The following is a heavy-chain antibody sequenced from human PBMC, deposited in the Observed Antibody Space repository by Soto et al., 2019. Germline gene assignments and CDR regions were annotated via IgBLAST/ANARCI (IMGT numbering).Heavy chain of an antibody. Sequence: QVQLVQSGAEVKKPGSSVRVSCKASGDTFNFYTIHWVRQAPGQGLEWLGRIIPMVGMSNYAQRFQGRVTMIADKSTSPVYMQLSSLRSEDTALYYCATSYGSGSRPFDNWGQGTLVSVSS. J-gene: IGHJ5*02. CDR3: ATSYGSGSRPFDN. CDR1: GDTFNFYT. V-gene: IGHV1-69*02. D-gene: IGHD3-10*01. CDR2: IIPMVGMS.